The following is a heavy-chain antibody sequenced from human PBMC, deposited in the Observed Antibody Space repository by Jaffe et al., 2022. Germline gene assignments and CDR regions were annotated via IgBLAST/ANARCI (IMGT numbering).Heavy chain of an antibody. V-gene: IGHV4-61*01. CDR2: IYYSGST. D-gene: IGHD6-19*01. Sequence: QVQLQESGPGLVKPSETLSLTCTVSGGSVSSGSYYWSWIRQPPGKGLEWIGYIYYSGSTNYNPSLKSRVTISVDTSKNQFSLKLSSVTAADTAVYYCARAQIPTSGWYGFDYWGQGTLVTVSS. CDR1: GGSVSSGSYY. CDR3: ARAQIPTSGWYGFDY. J-gene: IGHJ4*02.